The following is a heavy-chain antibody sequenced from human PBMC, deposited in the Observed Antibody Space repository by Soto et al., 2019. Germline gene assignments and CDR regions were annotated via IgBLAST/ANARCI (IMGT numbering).Heavy chain of an antibody. D-gene: IGHD3-3*01. CDR3: ARGPRQITIFGVVKNGMDV. CDR2: IWYDGSNK. V-gene: IGHV3-33*01. Sequence: PGGSLRLSCAASGFTFSSYGMHWVRQAPGKGLEWVAVIWYDGSNKYYADSVKGRFTISRDNSKNTLYLQMNSLRAKDTAVYYCARGPRQITIFGVVKNGMDVWGQGTTVTVSS. CDR1: GFTFSSYG. J-gene: IGHJ6*02.